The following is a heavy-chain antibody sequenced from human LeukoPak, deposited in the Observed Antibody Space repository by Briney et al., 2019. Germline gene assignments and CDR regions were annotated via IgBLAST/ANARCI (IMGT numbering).Heavy chain of an antibody. CDR1: GFTFSSYG. V-gene: IGHV3-23*01. CDR2: ISGSGSST. D-gene: IGHD3-10*01. CDR3: AKTFSGSSYYYGMDV. Sequence: GGSLRLSCAASGFTFSSYGMGWVRQASGKGLEWVSGISGSGSSTYYADSVKGRFTISRDNSKNTLYLQMNSLRAEDTAVYYCAKTFSGSSYYYGMDVWGQGTTVTVSS. J-gene: IGHJ6*02.